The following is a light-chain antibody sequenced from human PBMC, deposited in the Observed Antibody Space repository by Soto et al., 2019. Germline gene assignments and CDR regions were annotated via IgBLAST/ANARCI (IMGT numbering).Light chain of an antibody. CDR2: EVS. J-gene: IGLJ1*01. V-gene: IGLV2-14*01. CDR3: QSYDSSLSGV. CDR1: SSDVGDYNY. Sequence: QSALIQPASVSGSPGQSITISCTGTSSDVGDYNYVSWYQQHPGKAPKLMIYEVSNRPSGVSNRFSGSKSGNTASLTISGLQAEDEADYYCQSYDSSLSGVFGSGTKVTVL.